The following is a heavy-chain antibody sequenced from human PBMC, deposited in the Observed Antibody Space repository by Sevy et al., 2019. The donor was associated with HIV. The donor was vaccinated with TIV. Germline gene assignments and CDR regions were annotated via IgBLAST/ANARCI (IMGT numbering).Heavy chain of an antibody. CDR2: IYHSGNT. CDR1: GGSISSSNW. CDR3: ASSAPIAVAGTFNYGMDV. D-gene: IGHD6-19*01. J-gene: IGHJ6*02. Sequence: SETLSLTCAVSGGSISSSNWWSWVRQPPGKGLEWIGEIYHSGNTNYNPSLKSRVTISVDKSKNQFSLKLSSVTAADTAVYYCASSAPIAVAGTFNYGMDVWGQGTTVTVSS. V-gene: IGHV4-4*02.